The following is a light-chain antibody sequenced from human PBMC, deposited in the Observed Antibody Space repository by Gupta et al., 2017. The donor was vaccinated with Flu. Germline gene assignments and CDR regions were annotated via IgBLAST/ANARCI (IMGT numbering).Light chain of an antibody. CDR3: TSYTISGIRE. CDR1: SSDVGGYNY. Sequence: QSALTQPASVSGSPGQSITISCTGSSSDVGGYNYVSWYQQHPGKAPKLRIYEVSNRPAGVLNRFSGSKSGNTASLTISGLQAEEEADYYCTSYTISGIREFGGGTKVTVL. J-gene: IGLJ3*02. CDR2: EVS. V-gene: IGLV2-14*01.